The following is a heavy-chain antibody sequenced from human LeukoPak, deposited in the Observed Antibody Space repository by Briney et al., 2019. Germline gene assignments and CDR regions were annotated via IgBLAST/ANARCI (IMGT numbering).Heavy chain of an antibody. CDR3: ARWILERLEDYYYYYGMDV. D-gene: IGHD1-1*01. V-gene: IGHV1-69*13. CDR1: GGTFSSYV. CDR2: IIPIFGTA. Sequence: SVKVSCKASGGTFSSYVISWVRQAPGQGLEWMGGIIPIFGTANYAQKFQGRVTITADESTSTAYMELSSLRSEDTAVYYCARWILERLEDYYYYYGMDVWGQGTTVTVSS. J-gene: IGHJ6*02.